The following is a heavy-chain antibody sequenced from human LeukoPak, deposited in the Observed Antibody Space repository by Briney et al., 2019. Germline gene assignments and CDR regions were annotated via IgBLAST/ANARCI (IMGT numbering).Heavy chain of an antibody. CDR2: IYYSGST. CDR1: GGSISSYY. V-gene: IGHV4-59*01. D-gene: IGHD3-10*01. CDR3: ASGAYYYGSGTGWFDP. Sequence: ETLSLTFTVSGGSISSYYWSWIRQPPGKGLEWIGYIYYSGSTNYNPSLKSRVTISVDTSKNQFSLKLSSVTAADTAVYYCASGAYYYGSGTGWFDPWGQGTLVTVSS. J-gene: IGHJ5*02.